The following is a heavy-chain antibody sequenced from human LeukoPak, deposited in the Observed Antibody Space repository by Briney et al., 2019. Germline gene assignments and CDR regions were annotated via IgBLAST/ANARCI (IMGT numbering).Heavy chain of an antibody. CDR3: AKDTIFDHEGAFDI. J-gene: IGHJ3*02. CDR2: ISGSGDST. Sequence: GGTLRLSCAASGFTFRSYGMTWVRQAPGKGLEWVSAISGSGDSTYYADSVKGRFTISRDNSRNTLYLQMNSLRAGDTAVYYCAKDTIFDHEGAFDIWGQGTMVTVSS. D-gene: IGHD3-10*01. CDR1: GFTFRSYG. V-gene: IGHV3-23*01.